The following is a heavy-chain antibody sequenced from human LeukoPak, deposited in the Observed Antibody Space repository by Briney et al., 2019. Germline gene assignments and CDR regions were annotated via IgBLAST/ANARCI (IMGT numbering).Heavy chain of an antibody. CDR2: ISYDGITK. Sequence: GGSLRLSCAASGFTFSTYSMTWVRQAPGKGLQWVAVISYDGITKYYADSVKGRFTISRDNSKNTLYLQMNSLRADDTAVYYCARDRNLAAVAGYFDYWGQGTLVTVSS. J-gene: IGHJ4*02. V-gene: IGHV3-30*03. D-gene: IGHD6-19*01. CDR1: GFTFSTYS. CDR3: ARDRNLAAVAGYFDY.